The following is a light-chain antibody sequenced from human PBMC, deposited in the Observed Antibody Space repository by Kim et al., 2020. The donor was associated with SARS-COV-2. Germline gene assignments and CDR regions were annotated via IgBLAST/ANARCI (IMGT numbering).Light chain of an antibody. Sequence: EIVLTQSPGTLSLSPGERATLSCRASQSITSSYLAWYQQRPGQAPRLLVYGAFNRASGIPGRFSGSGSGTDFTLTISRLEPEDFAVYYCQQYSYSVRGLTFGGGTKVDIK. CDR1: QSITSSY. V-gene: IGKV3-20*01. J-gene: IGKJ4*01. CDR2: GAF. CDR3: QQYSYSVRGLT.